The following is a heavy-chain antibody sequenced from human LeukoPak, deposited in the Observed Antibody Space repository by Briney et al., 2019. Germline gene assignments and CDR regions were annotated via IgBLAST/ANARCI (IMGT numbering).Heavy chain of an antibody. CDR1: GVTFSSYS. D-gene: IGHD5-18*01. CDR2: ISSSIYI. Sequence: GGSLRLSCAASGVTFSSYSMNWGRQGPGKGLEWVSSISSSIYIYYADSVKGRFTISIANAKNSVYLQMISLRAEATAVYYCARDMGDTNYSYGSPHFDSWGQRTLVTVSS. J-gene: IGHJ4*02. V-gene: IGHV3-21*01. CDR3: ARDMGDTNYSYGSPHFDS.